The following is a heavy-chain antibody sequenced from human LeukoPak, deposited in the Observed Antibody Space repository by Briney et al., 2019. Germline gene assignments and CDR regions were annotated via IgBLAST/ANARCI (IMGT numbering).Heavy chain of an antibody. CDR2: IYYSGST. Sequence: SETLSLTCTVSGGSISSSSYYWGWIRQPPGKGLEWIGSIYYSGSTYYNPSLKSRVTISVDTSKNQFSLKLSSVTAADTAVYYCEAYCGGDCYSDDYWGQGTLVTVSS. CDR3: EAYCGGDCYSDDY. V-gene: IGHV4-39*01. D-gene: IGHD2-21*02. CDR1: GGSISSSSYY. J-gene: IGHJ4*02.